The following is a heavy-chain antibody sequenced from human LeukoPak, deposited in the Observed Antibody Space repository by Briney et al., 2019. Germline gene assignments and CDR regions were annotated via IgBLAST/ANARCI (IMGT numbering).Heavy chain of an antibody. D-gene: IGHD2-2*01. J-gene: IGHJ5*02. Sequence: GASVKVSCKASGSTFSDYHINWVRQASGQGLEWMGWISAYNGNTNYAQKLQGRVTMTTDTSTSTAYMELRSLRSDDTAVYYCARDSGYCSSTSCHMGAGWFDPWGQGTLVTVSS. CDR1: GSTFSDYH. CDR2: ISAYNGNT. V-gene: IGHV1-18*04. CDR3: ARDSGYCSSTSCHMGAGWFDP.